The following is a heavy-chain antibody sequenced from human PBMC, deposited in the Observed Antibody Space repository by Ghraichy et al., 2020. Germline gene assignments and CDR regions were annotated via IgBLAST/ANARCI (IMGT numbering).Heavy chain of an antibody. D-gene: IGHD2-2*02. CDR1: GGSFLNGRFS. J-gene: IGHJ3*02. Sequence: SETLSLTCTVSGGSFLNGRFSWSWIRQQPGQGLECIGYIDKRGGTYYNPSLESRVTISVATYKKHFSLNLSSVTAADTGVYYCARSDEHCGSISSYRGVDAFVIWGQGTTVTVS. CDR2: IDKRGGT. V-gene: IGHV4-31*03. CDR3: ARSDEHCGSISSYRGVDAFVI.